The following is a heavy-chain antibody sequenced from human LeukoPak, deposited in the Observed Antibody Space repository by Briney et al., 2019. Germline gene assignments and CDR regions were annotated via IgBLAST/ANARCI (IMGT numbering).Heavy chain of an antibody. D-gene: IGHD3-22*01. CDR1: GFTFSRFA. CDR3: ETLDYYDSSGGLDVFDI. CDR2: ISYDGRNK. J-gene: IGHJ3*02. V-gene: IGHV3-30*04. Sequence: GGSLRLSCVASGFTFSRFAMLWVRQAPGKGLEGVAVISYDGRNKYYADSVKGRFTISRDNSKNTLYLQLNSLRAEDTAVYYGETLDYYDSSGGLDVFDIWGQGTMVTVSS.